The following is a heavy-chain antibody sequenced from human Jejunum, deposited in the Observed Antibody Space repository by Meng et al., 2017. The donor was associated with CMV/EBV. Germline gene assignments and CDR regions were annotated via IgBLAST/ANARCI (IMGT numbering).Heavy chain of an antibody. CDR1: GFIFSDYH. V-gene: IGHV3-11*05. Sequence: QVQLVESGGGLVKPGGSRRLSCATSGFIFSDYHMNWIRLTPGKGLEWISYISTGSTYTNYADSVKGRFAISRDNAKNSLYLQMNNLRVEDTAIYYCASQRDSSNNYFYKWGQGTLVTVSS. D-gene: IGHD2-2*01. CDR3: ASQRDSSNNYFYK. CDR2: ISTGSTYT. J-gene: IGHJ4*02.